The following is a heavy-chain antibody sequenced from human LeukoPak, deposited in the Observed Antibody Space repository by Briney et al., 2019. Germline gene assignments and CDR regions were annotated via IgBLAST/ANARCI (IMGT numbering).Heavy chain of an antibody. Sequence: GASVKVSCKASGGTFSSYAISWVRQAPGQGLEWMGGIIPIFGTANYAQKFQGRVTITADESTSTAYMELSSLRSEDTAVYYCAREIDYYDSSALGAFDIWGQGTMVTVSS. CDR2: IIPIFGTA. D-gene: IGHD3-22*01. CDR3: AREIDYYDSSALGAFDI. CDR1: GGTFSSYA. J-gene: IGHJ3*02. V-gene: IGHV1-69*13.